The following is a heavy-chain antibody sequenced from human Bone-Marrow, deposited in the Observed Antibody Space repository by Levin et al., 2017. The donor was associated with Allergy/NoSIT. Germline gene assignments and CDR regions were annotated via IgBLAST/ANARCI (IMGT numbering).Heavy chain of an antibody. CDR3: ARSMPYQAIDY. D-gene: IGHD2-2*01. CDR2: INAGAGDT. CDR1: GYTFTKYG. J-gene: IGHJ4*02. Sequence: PGGSLRLSCKASGYTFTKYGIHWMRQAPGQGLEWMAWINAGAGDTKSSQKFQGRVTISRDTSASTAYMDLFSLTSEDTAMYFCARSMPYQAIDYWGQGTLVTVSS. V-gene: IGHV1-3*01.